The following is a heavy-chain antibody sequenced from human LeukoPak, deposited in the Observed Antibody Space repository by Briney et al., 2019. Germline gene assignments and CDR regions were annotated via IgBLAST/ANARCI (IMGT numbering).Heavy chain of an antibody. CDR2: LNPYNGDT. V-gene: IGHV1-18*01. CDR1: GYSFIHSG. D-gene: IGHD1/OR15-1a*01. Sequence: ASVKVSCKASGYSFIHSGLSWVRQAPGQGLEWMGWLNPYNGDTNFAQNLQGRVTMTRDKSTNTAYMELRSLRSDDTAAYYCARPTETTAGYYFDYWGQGTLVTVSS. CDR3: ARPTETTAGYYFDY. J-gene: IGHJ4*02.